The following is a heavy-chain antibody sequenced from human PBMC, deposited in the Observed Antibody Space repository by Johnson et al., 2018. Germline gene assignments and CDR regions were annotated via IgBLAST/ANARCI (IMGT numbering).Heavy chain of an antibody. CDR3: ARYGTTNSFDI. J-gene: IGHJ3*02. CDR1: GGSFSGYY. Sequence: QVQLQQWGAGLLKPSETLSLTCAVYGGSFSGYYWSWIRQPPGKGLEWIVEINRSGSTNYKPSLKSRVTISVDTSNNQFSLKLTSVTAADTAVYYCARYGTTNSFDIWGQGTMVTVSS. V-gene: IGHV4-34*01. CDR2: INRSGST. D-gene: IGHD1-7*01.